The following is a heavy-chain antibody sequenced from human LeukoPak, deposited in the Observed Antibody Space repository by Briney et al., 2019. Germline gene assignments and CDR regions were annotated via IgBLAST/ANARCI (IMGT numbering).Heavy chain of an antibody. Sequence: GRSLRLSCAASGFTFSSYAMSWVRQAPGKGLEWVSAISGSGGSTYYADSVKGRFTISRDNSKNTLYLQMNSLRAEDTAVYYCAKLLFRVGDQPINYMDVWGKGTTVTVSS. CDR2: ISGSGGST. J-gene: IGHJ6*03. CDR1: GFTFSSYA. D-gene: IGHD1-26*01. CDR3: AKLLFRVGDQPINYMDV. V-gene: IGHV3-23*01.